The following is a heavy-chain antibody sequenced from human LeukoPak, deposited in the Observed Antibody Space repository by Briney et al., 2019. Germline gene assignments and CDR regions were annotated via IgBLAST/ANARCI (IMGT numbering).Heavy chain of an antibody. V-gene: IGHV1-18*01. CDR1: GYTFTSYG. J-gene: IGHJ6*02. CDR2: ISAYNGNT. Sequence: ASVKVSCKASGYTFTSYGISWARQAPGQGLEWMGWISAYNGNTNYAQKLQGRVTMTTDTSTSTAYMELRSLRSDDTAVYYCARDGGAGYYDILTGYFFPYYYYGMDVWGQGTTVTVSS. CDR3: ARDGGAGYYDILTGYFFPYYYYGMDV. D-gene: IGHD3-9*01.